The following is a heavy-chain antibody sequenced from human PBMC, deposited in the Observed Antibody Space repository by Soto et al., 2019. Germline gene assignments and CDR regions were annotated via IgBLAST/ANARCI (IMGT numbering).Heavy chain of an antibody. Sequence: PSETLSLTCAVSGGSISSGGYSWSWIRQPPGKGLEWIGYIYHSGSTYYNPSLKSRVTISVDRSKNQFSLKLNSVTAADTAVYYCARVVGLDFWSGYYFDYWGQGTLVTVSS. CDR3: ARVVGLDFWSGYYFDY. CDR2: IYHSGST. D-gene: IGHD3-3*01. V-gene: IGHV4-30-2*01. J-gene: IGHJ4*02. CDR1: GGSISSGGYS.